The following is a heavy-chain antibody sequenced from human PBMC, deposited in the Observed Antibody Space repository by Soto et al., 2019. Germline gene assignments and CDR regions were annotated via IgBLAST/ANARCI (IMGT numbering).Heavy chain of an antibody. V-gene: IGHV4-59*08. D-gene: IGHD5-12*01. CDR2: IYYSGST. J-gene: IGHJ4*02. Sequence: PSETLSLTCTVSGGSISSYYWSWIRQPPGKGLEWIGYIYYSGSTNYNPSLKSRVTISVDTSKNQFSLMLSSVTAADTAVYYCARSFVGGYDSALDYWGQGTLVTVSS. CDR1: GGSISSYY. CDR3: ARSFVGGYDSALDY.